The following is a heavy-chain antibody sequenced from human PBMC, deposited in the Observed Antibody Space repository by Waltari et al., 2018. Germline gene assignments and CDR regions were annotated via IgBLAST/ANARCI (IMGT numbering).Heavy chain of an antibody. CDR3: ARDTTLYYYYGMDV. CDR2: IYYSGST. Sequence: QVQLQESGPGLVKPSQTLSLTCTVSGGSISSGGYYWSWIRQHPGKGLAWIGYIYYSGSTYYHPSLKSRVTISVDTSKNQFSLKLSSVTAADTAVYYCARDTTLYYYYGMDVWGQGTTVTVSS. CDR1: GGSISSGGYY. V-gene: IGHV4-31*03. D-gene: IGHD2-2*01. J-gene: IGHJ6*02.